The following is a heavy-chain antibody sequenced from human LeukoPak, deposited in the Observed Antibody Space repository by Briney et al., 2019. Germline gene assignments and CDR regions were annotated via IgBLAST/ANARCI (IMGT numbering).Heavy chain of an antibody. CDR1: GFTFSSDW. D-gene: IGHD2-15*01. CDR2: IKQEGSEK. V-gene: IGHV3-7*01. Sequence: PGGSLRLSCAASGFTFSSDWMTWVRQAPGKGGGWVANIKQEGSEKYYVDSVKGRFTIFRENAKNPLYLQINSLRGEDTALYFCARVLDSSSSRYQAFPYWGQGPLVTVSP. CDR3: ARVLDSSSSRYQAFPY. J-gene: IGHJ4*02.